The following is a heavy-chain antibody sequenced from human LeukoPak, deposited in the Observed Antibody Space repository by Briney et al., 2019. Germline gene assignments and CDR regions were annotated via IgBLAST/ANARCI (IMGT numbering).Heavy chain of an antibody. D-gene: IGHD1-26*01. CDR1: GGSISSYY. CDR3: ARDGSGSPYYFDY. Sequence: PSETLSLTCAVYGGSISSYYWSWIRQPPGKGLEWIGYIYYSGSTNYNPSLKSRVTISVDTSKNHFSLKLSSVTAADTALYYCARDGSGSPYYFDYWGQGTLVTVSS. V-gene: IGHV4-59*01. J-gene: IGHJ4*02. CDR2: IYYSGST.